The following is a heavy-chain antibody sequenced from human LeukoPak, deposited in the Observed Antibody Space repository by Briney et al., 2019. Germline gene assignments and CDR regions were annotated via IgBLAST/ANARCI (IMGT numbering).Heavy chain of an antibody. CDR3: ARSWVTGYGTVLDY. V-gene: IGHV5-51*01. CDR1: GSRFTTYW. J-gene: IGHJ4*02. Sequence: PGESLKISCKGSGSRFTTYWIGWVRQMPGKGLEWMGIIYPGDSDTRYSPSFQGQVTISADKSISTAYLQWSSLKASDSAMYYCARSWVTGYGTVLDYWGQGTLVTVSS. CDR2: IYPGDSDT. D-gene: IGHD2-21*02.